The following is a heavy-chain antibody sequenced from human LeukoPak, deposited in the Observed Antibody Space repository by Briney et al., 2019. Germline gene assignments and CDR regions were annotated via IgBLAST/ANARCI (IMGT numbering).Heavy chain of an antibody. V-gene: IGHV3-7*01. CDR3: ARGGRGGVIVTSFDY. Sequence: GGSLRLSCAASGFTYSNYWMTWVRQAPGKGLEWVANIKQDGSEQYYVDSVKGRFTISRDNAKNSLCLQMNSLRAEDTAVYYCARGGRGGVIVTSFDYWGQGTLVTVSS. D-gene: IGHD3-16*02. CDR1: GFTYSNYW. J-gene: IGHJ4*02. CDR2: IKQDGSEQ.